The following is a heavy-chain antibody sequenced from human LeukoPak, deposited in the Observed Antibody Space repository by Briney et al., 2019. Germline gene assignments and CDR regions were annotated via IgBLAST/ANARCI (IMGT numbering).Heavy chain of an antibody. J-gene: IGHJ6*03. Sequence: PSETLSLTCSVSDDSITMYYWTWIRQPPGKGLEWIGYVDHTGSTNFNPSLNGRVSISRDTTKNLFSLRLRSVTAADTAVYFCARGRVSSSTWYSTYYYYFYMDVWGKGTTVTISS. CDR2: VDHTGST. D-gene: IGHD1-1*01. CDR1: DDSITMYY. V-gene: IGHV4-59*01. CDR3: ARGRVSSSTWYSTYYYYFYMDV.